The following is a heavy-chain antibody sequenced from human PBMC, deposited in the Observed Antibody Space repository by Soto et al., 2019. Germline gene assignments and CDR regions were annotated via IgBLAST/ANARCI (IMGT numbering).Heavy chain of an antibody. V-gene: IGHV3-15*01. Sequence: PSGSLCLSCAASGFTFSNAWMSWVRQAPGKGLEWVGRIKSKTDGGTTDYAAPVKGRFTISRDDSKNTLYLQMNSLKTEDTDVYYCTTRLHIVVVTAISDYWGQGTLVTVSS. J-gene: IGHJ4*02. CDR3: TTRLHIVVVTAISDY. D-gene: IGHD2-21*02. CDR1: GFTFSNAW. CDR2: IKSKTDGGTT.